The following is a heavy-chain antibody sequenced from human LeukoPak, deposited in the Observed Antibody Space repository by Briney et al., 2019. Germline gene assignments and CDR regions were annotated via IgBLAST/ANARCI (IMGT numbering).Heavy chain of an antibody. V-gene: IGHV1-18*01. CDR3: ARRGVAMGYFDY. CDR1: GYTFTSYG. Sequence: ASVKVSCKASGYTFTSYGISWVRQAPGPGLEWMGWISAYNGNTNYAQKLQGRVTMTTGTSTSTAYMELRSLRSDDTAVYYCARRGVAMGYFDYWGQGTLVTVSS. D-gene: IGHD3-10*01. CDR2: ISAYNGNT. J-gene: IGHJ4*02.